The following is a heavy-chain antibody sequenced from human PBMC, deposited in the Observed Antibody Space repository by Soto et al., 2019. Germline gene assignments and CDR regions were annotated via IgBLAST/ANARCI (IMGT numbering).Heavy chain of an antibody. CDR1: GFTFSSYS. V-gene: IGHV3-21*01. Sequence: EVQLVESGGGLVKPGGSLRLSCAASGFTFSSYSMNWVRQAPGKGLEWVSSISGGSSFIYYTDSVKGRFTISRDNAKNSLYFQMNSLRAKNTAVYYWARGKGMDVWGPGTTVTVSS. CDR2: ISGGSSFI. J-gene: IGHJ6*02. CDR3: ARGKGMDV.